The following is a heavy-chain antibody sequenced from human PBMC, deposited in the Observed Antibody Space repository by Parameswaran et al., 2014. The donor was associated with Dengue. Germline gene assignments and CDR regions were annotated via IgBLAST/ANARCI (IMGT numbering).Heavy chain of an antibody. J-gene: IGHJ4*02. D-gene: IGHD3-3*01. Sequence: WIRQPQEGLEWIGTIYYRGSTYYSPSLKSRLTMSVDTSKDHFSLTLTSVTASDTAVYYCASLDDFWSGPPDNWGQGTLVTVSS. V-gene: IGHV4-39*02. CDR2: IYYRGST. CDR3: ASLDDFWSGPPDN.